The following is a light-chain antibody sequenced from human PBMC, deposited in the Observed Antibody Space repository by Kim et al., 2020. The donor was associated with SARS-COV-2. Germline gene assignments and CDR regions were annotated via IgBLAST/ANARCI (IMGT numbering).Light chain of an antibody. Sequence: SQGQQASITWYGDKLGDKYVCWDQQKPGQSPAPVIFQDTKRPSGIPERFSGSKSGNTATLTISGTQPTDEAYYYCQVWDSSTKGVFGGGTQADRP. CDR1: KLGDKY. CDR3: QVWDSSTKGV. V-gene: IGLV3-1*01. CDR2: QDT. J-gene: IGLJ3*02.